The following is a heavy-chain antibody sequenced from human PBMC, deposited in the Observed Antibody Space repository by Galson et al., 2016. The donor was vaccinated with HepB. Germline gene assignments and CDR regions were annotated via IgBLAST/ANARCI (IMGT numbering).Heavy chain of an antibody. CDR1: GFSLTTRGMS. Sequence: PALVKPTQTLTLTCTFSGFSLTTRGMSVSWIRQPPGKALEWLARIDWDDDEFYSSSLKTRLTISKDTSKDQVVLSMTSVNPVDTATYYCARRHYSADSGGCAHWGQGILVTVSS. CDR3: ARRHYSADSGGCAH. J-gene: IGHJ4*02. CDR2: IDWDDDE. D-gene: IGHD2-21*02. V-gene: IGHV2-70*17.